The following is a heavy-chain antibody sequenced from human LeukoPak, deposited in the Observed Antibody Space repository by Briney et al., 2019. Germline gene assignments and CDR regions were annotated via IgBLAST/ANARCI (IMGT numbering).Heavy chain of an antibody. D-gene: IGHD6-13*01. Sequence: GGSLRLSCAVSGFTFSSYWMSWVRQAPGKGLEWVANIKEDGSEKYYVDSVKGRFTISRDNAKSSLYLQMNSLKTEDTAVYYCTTDNQYSSSWYWGAFDIWGQGTMVTVSS. CDR2: IKEDGSEK. CDR3: TTDNQYSSSWYWGAFDI. V-gene: IGHV3-7*03. CDR1: GFTFSSYW. J-gene: IGHJ3*02.